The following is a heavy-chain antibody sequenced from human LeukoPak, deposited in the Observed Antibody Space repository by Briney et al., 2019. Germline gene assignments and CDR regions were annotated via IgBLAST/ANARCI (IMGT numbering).Heavy chain of an antibody. CDR3: ARRPYWYFDL. J-gene: IGHJ2*01. CDR1: NDSISTHS. V-gene: IGHV4-4*07. Sequence: SETLSLTCSVSNDSISTHSWSWIRQPPGKRLEWIGHISPSGNTNYNPSLKSRVTMSVDTSKNHFSLKLSSVTAADTAVYYCARRPYWYFDLWGRGTLVTVSP. CDR2: ISPSGNT. D-gene: IGHD6-6*01.